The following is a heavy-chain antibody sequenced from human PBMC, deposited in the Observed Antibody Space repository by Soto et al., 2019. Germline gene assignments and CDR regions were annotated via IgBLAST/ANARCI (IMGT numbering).Heavy chain of an antibody. CDR3: AGGLEDLPLGYFDY. V-gene: IGHV1-69*01. J-gene: IGHJ4*02. CDR2: IMPIFGTA. CDR1: GGTFSSYA. Sequence: QVQLVQSGAEVKKPGSSVKVSCKASGGTFSSYAISWVRDARGQGLEWMGGIMPIFGTANYAQKFQGRVTITADESTSTAYMELSSLRSEDTAVYYCAGGLEDLPLGYFDYWGQGTLVTVSS.